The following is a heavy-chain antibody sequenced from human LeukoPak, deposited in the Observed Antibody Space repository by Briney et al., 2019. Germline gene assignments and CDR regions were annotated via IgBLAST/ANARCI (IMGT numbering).Heavy chain of an antibody. CDR2: ISGSGGST. CDR1: GFTFSSYA. D-gene: IGHD5-12*01. V-gene: IGHV3-23*01. CDR3: AQDGTGLDTVATLDY. Sequence: GGSLRLSCAASGFTFSSYAMSWVRQAPGKGLEWVSAISGSGGSTYYADSVKGRFTISRDNSKNTLYLQMKSLRAEDTAVYYCAQDGTGLDTVATLDYWGQGTLVTVSS. J-gene: IGHJ4*02.